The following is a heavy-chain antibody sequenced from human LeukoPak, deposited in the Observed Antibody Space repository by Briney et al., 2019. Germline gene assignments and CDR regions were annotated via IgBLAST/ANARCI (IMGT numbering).Heavy chain of an antibody. CDR1: GYTFSNYG. J-gene: IGHJ5*02. CDR3: ARRKCGGDCFHNWFDP. CDR2: ISAYNGNT. Sequence: ASVKVSCKASGYTFSNYGISWVRQAPGQGLEWMGWISAYNGNTNYAQKLQGRVTMTTDTSTSTAYMELRSLRSDDTAVYYCARRKCGGDCFHNWFDPWGQGTLVTVSS. V-gene: IGHV1-18*01. D-gene: IGHD2-21*02.